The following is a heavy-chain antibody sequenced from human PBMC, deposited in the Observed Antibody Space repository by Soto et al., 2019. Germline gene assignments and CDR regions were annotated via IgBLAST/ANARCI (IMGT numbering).Heavy chain of an antibody. D-gene: IGHD3-10*01. Sequence: SLPLSLTCSVSEGSISGGGYYWSWKRQHPGKGLEWIGYIYYSGSTYYNPSLKSRVTISVDTSKNQFSLKLSSVTAADTAVYYCARYFTYYYGSGSYYHNWFDPSGQRTLVTGSS. CDR1: EGSISGGGYY. V-gene: IGHV4-31*03. CDR3: ARYFTYYYGSGSYYHNWFDP. J-gene: IGHJ5*02. CDR2: IYYSGST.